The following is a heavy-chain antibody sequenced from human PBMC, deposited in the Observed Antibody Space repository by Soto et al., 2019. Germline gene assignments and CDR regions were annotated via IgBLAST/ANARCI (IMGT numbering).Heavy chain of an antibody. D-gene: IGHD3-10*01. CDR2: VHHSWGS. Sequence: SQTLSLTCTVSGGSISSSYWSLFRQSPGKRMEWIGYVHHSWGSSYNPSLQSRVAISLDTSKSQFSLKVTSVTATDTAVYYCARQGFGPLHGLVDVWGQGTTVTVSS. CDR1: GGSISSSY. V-gene: IGHV4-59*08. J-gene: IGHJ6*02. CDR3: ARQGFGPLHGLVDV.